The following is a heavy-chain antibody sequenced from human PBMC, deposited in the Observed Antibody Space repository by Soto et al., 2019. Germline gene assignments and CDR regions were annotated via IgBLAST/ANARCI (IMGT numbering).Heavy chain of an antibody. CDR1: GGSISSYY. D-gene: IGHD6-13*01. CDR2: IYYSGST. Sequence: QVQLQESGPGLVKPSETLSLTCTVSGGSISSYYWSWIRQPPGKGPEWIGYIYYSGSTNYNPSLKSRVTISVETSKNQFSLKLSSVTAADTAVYYCARALAAAGPYDYWGQGTLVTVSS. V-gene: IGHV4-59*01. J-gene: IGHJ4*02. CDR3: ARALAAAGPYDY.